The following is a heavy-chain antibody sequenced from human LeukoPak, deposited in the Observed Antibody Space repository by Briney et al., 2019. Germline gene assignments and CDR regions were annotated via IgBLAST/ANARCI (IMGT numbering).Heavy chain of an antibody. J-gene: IGHJ4*02. CDR1: GGSISSSSYY. D-gene: IGHD3-22*01. CDR2: IYYSGST. CDR3: ARMCPRLTYYYDSSGYPDY. Sequence: PSETLSLTCTVSGGSISSSSYYWGWIRQPPGKGLEWIGSIYYSGSTYYNPSLKSRVTISVDTSKNQFSLKLSSVTAADTAVYYCARMCPRLTYYYDSSGYPDYWGQGTLVTVSS. V-gene: IGHV4-39*07.